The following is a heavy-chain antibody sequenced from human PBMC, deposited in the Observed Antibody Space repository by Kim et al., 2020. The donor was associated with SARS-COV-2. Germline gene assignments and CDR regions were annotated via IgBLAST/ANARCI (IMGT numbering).Heavy chain of an antibody. J-gene: IGHJ5*02. CDR3: ARVTQGDIVARGWFDP. Sequence: KFQGRVTITADESTSTAYMELSSLRSEDTAVYYCARVTQGDIVARGWFDPWGQGTLVTVSS. V-gene: IGHV1-69*01. D-gene: IGHD5-12*01.